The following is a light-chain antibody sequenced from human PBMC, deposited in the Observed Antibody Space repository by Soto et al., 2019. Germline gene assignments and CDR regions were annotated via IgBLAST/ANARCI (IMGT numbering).Light chain of an antibody. J-gene: IGKJ2*01. Sequence: DIVLTQSPDSLAVSLGERATINCKSSQNILYSSNNKNYLAWYQQKPGQPPSLLFYWASTRGSGVPDRFSGSGSVTDFTLTISSLQAEDVAVYYCQQYYNIPHTFGQGTKLEIK. CDR3: QQYYNIPHT. V-gene: IGKV4-1*01. CDR2: WAS. CDR1: QNILYSSNNKNY.